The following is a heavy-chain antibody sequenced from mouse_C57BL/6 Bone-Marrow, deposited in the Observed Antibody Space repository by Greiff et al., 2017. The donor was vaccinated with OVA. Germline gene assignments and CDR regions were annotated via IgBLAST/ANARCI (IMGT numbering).Heavy chain of an antibody. Sequence: VQLQQSGAELVRPGASVKLSCTASGYTFTDYCMHWVKQRPEQGLEWIGGIDPEDGDTDYAPKFQGKATMTADTSSNTAYLQLSSLASEDTAVYYSTTGGYFAYWGQGTLVTVSA. CDR3: TTGGYFAY. D-gene: IGHD2-3*01. J-gene: IGHJ3*01. CDR1: GYTFTDYC. CDR2: IDPEDGDT. V-gene: IGHV14-1*01.